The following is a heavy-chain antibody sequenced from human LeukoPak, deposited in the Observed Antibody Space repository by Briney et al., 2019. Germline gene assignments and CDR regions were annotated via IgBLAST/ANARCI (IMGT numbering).Heavy chain of an antibody. Sequence: GGSLRLSCAASGFTFSDYYMSWVRQAPGKGLEWVAVISYDGSNKYYADSVKGRFTISRDNSKNTLYLQMNSLRAEDTAVYYCARGEQKPYYYYGMDVWGQGTTVTVSS. J-gene: IGHJ6*02. CDR3: ARGEQKPYYYYGMDV. CDR2: ISYDGSNK. D-gene: IGHD1/OR15-1a*01. CDR1: GFTFSDYY. V-gene: IGHV3-30*03.